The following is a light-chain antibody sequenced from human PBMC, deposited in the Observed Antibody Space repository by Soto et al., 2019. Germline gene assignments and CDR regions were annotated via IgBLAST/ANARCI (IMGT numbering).Light chain of an antibody. CDR1: QSISSY. J-gene: IGKJ1*01. Sequence: DIQMTQSPSSLSASVGDRVTITCRASQSISSYLNWYQQKPGKVPKLLIYAASSLQSGVPSRFSGSGSGTDFTLTISILQPEDFATYYCQQSYSTPRTFGQWTKVDIK. CDR3: QQSYSTPRT. V-gene: IGKV1-39*01. CDR2: AAS.